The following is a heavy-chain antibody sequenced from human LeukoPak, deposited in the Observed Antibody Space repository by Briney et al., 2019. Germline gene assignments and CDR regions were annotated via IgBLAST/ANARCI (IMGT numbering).Heavy chain of an antibody. CDR2: INPSGGST. V-gene: IGHV1-46*01. D-gene: IGHD2-15*01. Sequence: GASVEVSCRASGYTFTSYYMHWVRQAPGQGLEWMGIINPSGGSTSYAQKFQGRVTMTRDTSTSTVYMELSSLRSEDTAVYYCARGVYCSGGSCYQFDYWGQGTLVTVSS. CDR3: ARGVYCSGGSCYQFDY. CDR1: GYTFTSYY. J-gene: IGHJ4*02.